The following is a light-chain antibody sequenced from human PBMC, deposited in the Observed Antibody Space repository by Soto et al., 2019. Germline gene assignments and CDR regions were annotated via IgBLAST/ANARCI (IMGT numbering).Light chain of an antibody. CDR3: AAWDDSLSGVV. CDR2: RNN. V-gene: IGLV1-47*01. J-gene: IGLJ2*01. Sequence: QAVVTQPPSASGTPVQRVTISCSVSSSNIGSNYVYWYQQLPGTVPQLLIYRNNERPSGVPDRFSGSKSGTSASLAISGLRSEYEADYYCAAWDDSLSGVVFCGGTKLTVL. CDR1: SSNIGSNY.